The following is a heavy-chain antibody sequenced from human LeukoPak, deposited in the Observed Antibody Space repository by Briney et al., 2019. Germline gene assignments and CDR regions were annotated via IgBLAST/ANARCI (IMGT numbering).Heavy chain of an antibody. CDR1: GYSFSSYG. Sequence: ASVKVSCKASGYSFSSYGIGWVRQAPGQGLEWMGWISAYNGNTNYAQRLQGRVTMTTDTSTSTVYMELRSLTSDDTAVYYCARVPSGGPFDYWGQGTLVTVSS. V-gene: IGHV1-18*01. CDR3: ARVPSGGPFDY. D-gene: IGHD2-15*01. J-gene: IGHJ4*02. CDR2: ISAYNGNT.